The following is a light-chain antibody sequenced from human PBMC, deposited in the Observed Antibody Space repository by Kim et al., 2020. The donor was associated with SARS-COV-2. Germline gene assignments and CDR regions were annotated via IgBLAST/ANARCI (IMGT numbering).Light chain of an antibody. V-gene: IGLV3-21*04. Sequence: SYELTQPPSVSVAPGKTARLTCGGTNIGSQSVHWYQQKPGQAPVLVIYYNDDRPSGIPQRFSGSNSGNTATLTISRVEAGDEADYYCQVWDSSSDHWLFGGGTKLTVL. CDR1: NIGSQS. CDR3: QVWDSSSDHWL. J-gene: IGLJ3*02. CDR2: YND.